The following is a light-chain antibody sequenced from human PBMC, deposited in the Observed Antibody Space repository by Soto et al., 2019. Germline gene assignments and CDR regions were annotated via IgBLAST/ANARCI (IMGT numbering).Light chain of an antibody. CDR1: NSNFGAGYD. CDR2: GTT. V-gene: IGLV1-40*01. Sequence: QSVLTQPPSVSGAPGQRVTIACTGSNSNFGAGYDIHWYQQIPGTAPKLLIYGTTNRPSGVPDRFSGSKSGTSASLAITGLQAEDEADYYCQSYDSSPSAWVFGGGTKLTVL. CDR3: QSYDSSPSAWV. J-gene: IGLJ3*02.